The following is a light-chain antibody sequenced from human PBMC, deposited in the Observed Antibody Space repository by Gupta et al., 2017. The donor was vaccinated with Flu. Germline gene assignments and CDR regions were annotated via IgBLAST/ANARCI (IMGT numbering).Light chain of an antibody. J-gene: IGKJ1*01. V-gene: IGKV3-15*01. CDR2: SAS. CDR3: QQYKNWPPWT. CDR1: QSVSTN. Sequence: ATLAVVPGERATLSCRASQSVSTNLAWYQQKLGQAPRLLIHSASIRATGIPARFSGSGSGTDFTLTITSRQSEDFGVYYCQQYKNWPPWTFGQGTKVAIK.